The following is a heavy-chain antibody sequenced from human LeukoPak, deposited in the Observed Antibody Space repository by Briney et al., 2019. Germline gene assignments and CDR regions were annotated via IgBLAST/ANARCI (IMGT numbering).Heavy chain of an antibody. CDR2: VSGSGDST. J-gene: IGHJ3*02. CDR1: GFTFSNYA. CDR3: ARAQWMGGRSPSWTDAFDI. Sequence: GGCLRLSCAASGFTFSNYAMNWVRQAPGKGLEWVSVVSGSGDSTYYPGSVKGRFTISRDNSKNTLYLQMNSLRVEDSAVYYCARAQWMGGRSPSWTDAFDIWGQGTMVTVSS. D-gene: IGHD2-15*01. V-gene: IGHV3-23*01.